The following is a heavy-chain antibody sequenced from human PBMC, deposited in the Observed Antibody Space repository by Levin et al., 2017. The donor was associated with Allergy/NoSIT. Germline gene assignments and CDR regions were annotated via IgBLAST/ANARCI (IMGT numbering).Heavy chain of an antibody. J-gene: IGHJ4*02. CDR3: ARGPYDFWSGYYAYPIDY. V-gene: IGHV1-2*02. D-gene: IGHD3-3*01. CDR1: GYTFTGYY. CDR2: INPNSGGT. Sequence: GESLKISCKASGYTFTGYYMHWVRQAPGQGLEWMGWINPNSGGTNYAQKFQGRVTMTRDTSISTAYMELSRLRSDDTAVYYCARGPYDFWSGYYAYPIDYWGQGTLVTVSS.